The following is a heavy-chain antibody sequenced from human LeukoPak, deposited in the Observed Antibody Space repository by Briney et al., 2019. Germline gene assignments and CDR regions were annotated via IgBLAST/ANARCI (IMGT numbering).Heavy chain of an antibody. CDR3: AKDRIDSGSYYYIDV. J-gene: IGHJ4*02. V-gene: IGHV3-23*01. D-gene: IGHD3-10*01. CDR2: MSGSGIYT. Sequence: GGPLRLSCAASGFTFSSHAMNWVRQAPGKGLEWVSGMSGSGIYTYYADSVKGRFIISGDNSKNTLYLQMNSLRAEDTAIYYCAKDRIDSGSYYYIDVWGQGTLVTVSS. CDR1: GFTFSSHA.